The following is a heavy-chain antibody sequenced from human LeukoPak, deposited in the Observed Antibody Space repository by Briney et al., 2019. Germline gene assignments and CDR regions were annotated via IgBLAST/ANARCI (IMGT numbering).Heavy chain of an antibody. D-gene: IGHD3-16*01. CDR3: ARDNDRKDDS. V-gene: IGHV3-7*01. J-gene: IGHJ5*02. CDR2: MNQDGSGK. CDR1: GFTFSNYC. Sequence: GESLRLSCAASGFTFSNYCMTWVRQAPGKGLEWVANMNQDGSGKYYVDSAKGRFAISRDNAKNSLHLQMNNLRAEDTAVYYCARDNDRKDDSWGQGTLVTVSS.